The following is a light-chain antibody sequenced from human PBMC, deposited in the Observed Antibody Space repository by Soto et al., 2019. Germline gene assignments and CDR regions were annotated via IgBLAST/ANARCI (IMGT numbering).Light chain of an antibody. CDR3: SSYTSSSVV. V-gene: IGLV2-14*01. CDR1: SSDVGGYNY. Sequence: QSALTQPASVSGSPGQSITISCTGTSSDVGGYNYVSWYQQHPGKAPKLMIYDVSNRPSGVSNRFSGSKSGNTASLTISGLQAEDEADYYRSSYTSSSVVFGGGTKLTVI. J-gene: IGLJ2*01. CDR2: DVS.